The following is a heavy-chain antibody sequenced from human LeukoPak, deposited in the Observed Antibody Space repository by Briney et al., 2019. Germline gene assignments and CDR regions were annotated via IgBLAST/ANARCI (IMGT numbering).Heavy chain of an antibody. J-gene: IGHJ1*01. CDR3: ARGGYGDYVSLFQH. D-gene: IGHD4-17*01. V-gene: IGHV6-1*01. CDR2: TYYRSKWYN. Sequence: SQTLSLTCAISGDSVSSNSAAWNWIRQSPSRGLEWLGSTYYRSKWYNDYAVSVKSRIIINPDTSKNQFSLQLDSVTPEDTAVYYCARGGYGDYVSLFQHWGQGTLVTVSS. CDR1: GDSVSSNSAA.